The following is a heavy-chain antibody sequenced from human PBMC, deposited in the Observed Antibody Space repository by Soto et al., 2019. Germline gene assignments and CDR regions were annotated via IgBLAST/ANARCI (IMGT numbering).Heavy chain of an antibody. CDR3: ARSVYYYGSGSLNFDY. CDR1: GGSISSSSYY. CDR2: IYYSGST. J-gene: IGHJ4*02. D-gene: IGHD3-10*01. V-gene: IGHV4-39*01. Sequence: SETLSLTCTVSGGSISSSSYYWGWIRQPPGKGLEWIGSIYYSGSTYYNPSLKSRVTISVDTSKNQFSLKLSSVTAADTAVYYCARSVYYYGSGSLNFDYGGREPLVTVSS.